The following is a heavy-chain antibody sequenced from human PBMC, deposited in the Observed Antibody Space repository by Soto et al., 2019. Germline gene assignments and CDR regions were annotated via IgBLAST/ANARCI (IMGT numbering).Heavy chain of an antibody. CDR3: VGEGSLFSHTSGNYYYYYMGV. V-gene: IGHV4-59*01. Sequence: QVQLQESGPGLVKPSETLSLTCTVSGGSISSYYWSWIRQPPGKGLEWIGHIYYSGGTNYNPSHKSRVTITVNTSKNTSSLKLSSVPAADTRVYYGVGEGSLFSHTSGNYYYYYMGVWGKGTTVTLSS. D-gene: IGHD6-25*01. CDR1: GGSISSYY. CDR2: IYYSGGT. J-gene: IGHJ6*03.